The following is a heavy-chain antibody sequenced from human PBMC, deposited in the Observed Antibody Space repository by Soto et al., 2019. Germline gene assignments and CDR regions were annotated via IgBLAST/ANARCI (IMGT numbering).Heavy chain of an antibody. D-gene: IGHD1-26*01. J-gene: IGHJ6*02. Sequence: EVQLLESGGGLVQPGGSLRLSCAASGFPFSTSAMNWVRQAPGKGLEWVSIISASNDAAYYAESVKGRFASSRDNSKNTRYLQMNSLRAEDTAVYYCAKYSGSYPVYNGLSLWGQGTTVTVS. V-gene: IGHV3-23*01. CDR1: GFPFSTSA. CDR3: AKYSGSYPVYNGLSL. CDR2: ISASNDAA.